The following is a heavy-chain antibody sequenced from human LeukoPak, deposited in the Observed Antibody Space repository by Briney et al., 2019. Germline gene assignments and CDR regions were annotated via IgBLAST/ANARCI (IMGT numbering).Heavy chain of an antibody. CDR2: INPNSGTT. Sequence: ASVRVSCEASGYTFTGYYLHWVRQAPGQGLEWMGWINPNSGTTRYAQNFQGRVTMTRDTSISTAYMELRRLRSDDTAEYYCARGGSGSYLDAFDMWGQGTMVAVSS. J-gene: IGHJ3*02. CDR3: ARGGSGSYLDAFDM. CDR1: GYTFTGYY. D-gene: IGHD3-10*01. V-gene: IGHV1-2*02.